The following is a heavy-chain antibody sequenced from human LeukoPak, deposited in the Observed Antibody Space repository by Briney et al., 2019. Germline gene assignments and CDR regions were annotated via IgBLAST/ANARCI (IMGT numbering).Heavy chain of an antibody. CDR1: EFTFSNYA. CDR2: ISGSGGST. V-gene: IGHV3-23*01. CDR3: VKDHKSRITNCEVFDS. D-gene: IGHD3-16*01. Sequence: GGSLTLPCAASEFTFSNYAMNWIRQAPGKGLEWVSGISGSGGSTYYADSVKGRFTISRENSKNTLYLKMNSLRAQHTAIYYWVKDHKSRITNCEVFDSWGHGAPFTVSS. J-gene: IGHJ4*01.